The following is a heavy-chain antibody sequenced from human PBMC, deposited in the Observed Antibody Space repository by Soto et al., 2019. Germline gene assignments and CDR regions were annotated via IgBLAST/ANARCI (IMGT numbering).Heavy chain of an antibody. D-gene: IGHD3-10*01. J-gene: IGHJ4*01. V-gene: IGHV4-30-4*01. Sequence: PSETLSLTCTVSGGSISSGDYYWSWIRQPPGKGLEWIGYIYYSGSTYYNPSLKSRVTISVDTSKNQFSLKLSSVTAADTALYYGAKEGGSGPTKINYWGQETWSPSPQ. CDR2: IYYSGST. CDR1: GGSISSGDYY. CDR3: AKEGGSGPTKINY.